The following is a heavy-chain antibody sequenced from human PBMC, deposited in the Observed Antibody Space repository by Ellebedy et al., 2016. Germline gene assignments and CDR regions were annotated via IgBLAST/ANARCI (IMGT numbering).Heavy chain of an antibody. V-gene: IGHV3-66*01. CDR2: LYSGGTI. J-gene: IGHJ4*02. CDR1: GFTVKNNY. CDR3: AKGNAIPGPEPLDF. Sequence: GGSLRLSCAVSGFTVKNNYMSWVRQAPGKGLEWVSTLYSGGTILYADSVKGRFTISRDNSKNTLYLQMNSLTVEDTAVYYCAKGNAIPGPEPLDFWGQGTLVTVSS. D-gene: IGHD1-14*01.